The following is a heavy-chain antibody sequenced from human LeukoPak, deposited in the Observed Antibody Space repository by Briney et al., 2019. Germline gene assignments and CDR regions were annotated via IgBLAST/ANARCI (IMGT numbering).Heavy chain of an antibody. CDR1: GFTFSSYA. V-gene: IGHV3-64*01. D-gene: IGHD2-2*01. CDR3: ARAGSYCSSTTCYSYFDY. CDR2: ISSNGGST. Sequence: LSGGSLRLSCAASGFTFSSYAMHWVRQAPGKGLEYVSAISSNGGSTYYANSVKGRFTISRDNSKNTLYLQMGSLRAEDMAVYYCARAGSYCSSTTCYSYFDYWGQGTLVTVSS. J-gene: IGHJ4*02.